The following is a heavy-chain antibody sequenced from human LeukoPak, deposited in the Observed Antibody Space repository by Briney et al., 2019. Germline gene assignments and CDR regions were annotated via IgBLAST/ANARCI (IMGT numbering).Heavy chain of an antibody. Sequence: PSETLSLTCAVYGGSFSGYYWSWIRQPPGKGLEWIGEINHSGSTNYNPSLKSRVTISVDTSKNQFSLKLSSVTAADTAVYYCARSISYGQLDYWGQGTLVTVSS. CDR1: GGSFSGYY. J-gene: IGHJ4*02. CDR3: ARSISYGQLDY. V-gene: IGHV4-34*01. CDR2: INHSGST. D-gene: IGHD1-26*01.